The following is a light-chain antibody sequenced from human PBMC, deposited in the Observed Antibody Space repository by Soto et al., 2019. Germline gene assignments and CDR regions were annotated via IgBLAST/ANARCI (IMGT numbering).Light chain of an antibody. J-gene: IGKJ4*01. CDR2: GAS. Sequence: EIVLTQSPGTLSLSPGERGTLSCRASQSVSSNYLAWYQQKPGQAPRLLIYGASSRATGIPDRFSGSGSGTDFTLTISRLEPEDFAVYHCQHYGSSQLTFGGGTKVEIK. CDR1: QSVSSNY. CDR3: QHYGSSQLT. V-gene: IGKV3-20*01.